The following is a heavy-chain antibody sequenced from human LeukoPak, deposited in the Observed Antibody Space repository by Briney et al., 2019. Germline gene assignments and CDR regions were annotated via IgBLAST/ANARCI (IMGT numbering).Heavy chain of an antibody. Sequence: RGSLRLSCAASGFTFDDYAMHWVRQAPGKGLEGVSLISWDGGSTYYADSVKGRFIISRDNSRNSLYLQLSGLRSEDTAFYFCAKHSHGDAGQTHGWFYLDNWGQGTLVTVSS. CDR2: ISWDGGST. CDR1: GFTFDDYA. D-gene: IGHD6-19*01. V-gene: IGHV3-43D*03. J-gene: IGHJ4*02. CDR3: AKHSHGDAGQTHGWFYLDN.